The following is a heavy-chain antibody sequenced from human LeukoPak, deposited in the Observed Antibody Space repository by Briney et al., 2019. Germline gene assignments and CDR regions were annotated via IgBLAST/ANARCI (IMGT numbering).Heavy chain of an antibody. V-gene: IGHV3-20*04. J-gene: IGHJ4*02. CDR3: ARDSFSGSSLDY. CDR2: INWDGGST. D-gene: IGHD1-26*01. Sequence: GGSLRLSCAASGFTFDEYGMSWDRQAPGKGLEWVSSINWDGGSTAYADSVQGRFTISRDNAKNSLHLQMKSLRAEDTALYYCARDSFSGSSLDYWGQGTLVTVSS. CDR1: GFTFDEYG.